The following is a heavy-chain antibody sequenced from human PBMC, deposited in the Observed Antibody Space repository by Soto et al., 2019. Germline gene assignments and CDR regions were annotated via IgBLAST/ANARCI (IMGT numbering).Heavy chain of an antibody. CDR3: ARDGYNSYYFDF. CDR2: ISDSGSA. V-gene: IGHV4-61*01. Sequence: ETLSLTCTVSGVSISCTSYYWGWFRQPPGKAPEWIAYISDSGSANYNPSLRSRVIISVDTSNNQFSLKLTSVTAADTAVYYCARDGYNSYYFDFWGQGTLVTVSS. D-gene: IGHD5-12*01. J-gene: IGHJ4*02. CDR1: GVSISCTSYY.